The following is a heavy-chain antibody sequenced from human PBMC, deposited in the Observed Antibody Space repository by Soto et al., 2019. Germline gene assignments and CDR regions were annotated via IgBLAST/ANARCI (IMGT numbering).Heavy chain of an antibody. CDR1: GGSISSSSYY. CDR3: ARHDGGVAATRYDAFDI. D-gene: IGHD2-15*01. CDR2: IYYSGST. V-gene: IGHV4-39*01. J-gene: IGHJ3*02. Sequence: SETLSLTCTVSGGSISSSSYYWGWIRQPPGKGLEWIGSIYYSGSTYYNPSLKSRVTIPVDTSKNQFSLKLSSVTAADTAVYYCARHDGGVAATRYDAFDIWGQGTMVTVSS.